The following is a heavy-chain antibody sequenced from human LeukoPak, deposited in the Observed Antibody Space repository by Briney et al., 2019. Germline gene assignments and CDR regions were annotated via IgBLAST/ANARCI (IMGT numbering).Heavy chain of an antibody. D-gene: IGHD6-13*01. J-gene: IGHJ6*02. CDR2: IYYSGST. V-gene: IGHV4-30-4*01. CDR1: GGSISSGDYY. CDR3: ARATTNVNGIAAAGIGWWDYYGMDV. Sequence: SQTLSLTCTVSGGSISSGDYYWSWIRQPPGKGLEWIGYIYYSGSTYYNPSLKSRVTISVDTSKNQFSLKLSSVTAADTAVYYCARATTNVNGIAAAGIGWWDYYGMDVWGQGTTVTVSS.